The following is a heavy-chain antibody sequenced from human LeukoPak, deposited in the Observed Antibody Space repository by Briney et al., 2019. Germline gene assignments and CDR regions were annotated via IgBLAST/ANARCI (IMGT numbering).Heavy chain of an antibody. D-gene: IGHD6-19*01. V-gene: IGHV4-4*07. CDR3: ARHGYSSGSLAWFDP. J-gene: IGHJ5*02. CDR2: IYPSGST. Sequence: SETLSLTCTVSGGSISNYYWSWIRQPAEKGLEWIGRIYPSGSTNYNPSLKSRVTVSVDTSKNQFSLKLSSVTAADTAVYYCARHGYSSGSLAWFDPWGQGTQVTVSS. CDR1: GGSISNYY.